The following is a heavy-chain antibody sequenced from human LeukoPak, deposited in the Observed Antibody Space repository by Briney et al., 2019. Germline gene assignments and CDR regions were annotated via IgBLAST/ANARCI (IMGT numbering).Heavy chain of an antibody. CDR1: GGSNSSYY. V-gene: IGHV4-59*01. CDR3: ARDSSGRPLDY. J-gene: IGHJ4*02. Sequence: SETLSLTCTVSGGSNSSYYWSWIRQPPGKGLEWIGYIYYSGSTNYNPSLKSRVIISVDTSKNQFSLKLSSVTAADTAVYYCARDSSGRPLDYWGQGTLVTVSS. D-gene: IGHD6-19*01. CDR2: IYYSGST.